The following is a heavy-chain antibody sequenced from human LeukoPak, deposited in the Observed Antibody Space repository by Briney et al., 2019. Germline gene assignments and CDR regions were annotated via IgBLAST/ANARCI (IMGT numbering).Heavy chain of an antibody. J-gene: IGHJ4*02. CDR1: GGTFSSYA. V-gene: IGHV1-69*04. CDR2: IIPIFGIA. CDR3: ARGRYCSGGSCYDY. Sequence: SVKVSCKASGGTFSSYAISWVRQAPGQGLEWMGRIIPIFGIANYAQKFQGRVTITADKSTSTAYMELSSLRSEDTAVYYCARGRYCSGGSCYDYWGQGTLVTVSS. D-gene: IGHD2-15*01.